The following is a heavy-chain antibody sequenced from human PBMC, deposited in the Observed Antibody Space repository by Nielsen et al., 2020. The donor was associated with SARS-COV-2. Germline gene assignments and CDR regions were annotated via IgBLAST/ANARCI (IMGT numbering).Heavy chain of an antibody. CDR2: IKSKTDGGTT. Sequence: GESLKISCAASGFTFSNAWMSWVRQAPGKGLEWVGRIKSKTDGGTTDYAAPVKGRFTISRDDSKNTLYLQMNSLKTEDTAVYYCTTYIQTEWLGNWFDPWGQGTLVTVSS. D-gene: IGHD6-19*01. CDR3: TTYIQTEWLGNWFDP. CDR1: GFTFSNAW. J-gene: IGHJ5*02. V-gene: IGHV3-15*01.